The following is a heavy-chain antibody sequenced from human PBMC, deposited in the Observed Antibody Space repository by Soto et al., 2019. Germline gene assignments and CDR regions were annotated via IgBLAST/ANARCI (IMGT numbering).Heavy chain of an antibody. V-gene: IGHV3-33*08. CDR3: ARVLGIAVLDY. Sequence: QVQLVESGGGVVQPGRSLRLSCAASGFIFSNYGIHWVRQAPGKGLEWVAVIWYDGSNKYYADSVKGRFTISRDNSKNTLYLQMNSLRAEDTAVYYCARVLGIAVLDYWGQGTLVTVSS. J-gene: IGHJ4*02. D-gene: IGHD6-19*01. CDR2: IWYDGSNK. CDR1: GFIFSNYG.